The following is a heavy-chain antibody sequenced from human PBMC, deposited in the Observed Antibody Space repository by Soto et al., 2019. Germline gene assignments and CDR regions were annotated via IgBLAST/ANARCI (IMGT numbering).Heavy chain of an antibody. J-gene: IGHJ4*02. CDR2: INSDGSST. CDR3: ARADFWSGYYSSY. CDR1: GFTFSSCW. D-gene: IGHD3-3*01. V-gene: IGHV3-74*01. Sequence: EVQLVESGGGLVQPGGSLRLSCAASGFTFSSCWMHWVRQAPGKGLVWVSRINSDGSSTSYADSVKGRFTISRDNAKNTLYLQMNSLRAEDTAVYYCARADFWSGYYSSYWGQGTLVTVSS.